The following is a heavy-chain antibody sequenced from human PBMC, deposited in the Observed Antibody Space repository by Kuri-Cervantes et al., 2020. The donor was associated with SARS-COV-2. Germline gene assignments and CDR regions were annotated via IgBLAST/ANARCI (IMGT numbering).Heavy chain of an antibody. V-gene: IGHV3-23*01. CDR2: ISGSGRST. CDR3: ARSLYGGTSWYYGMDV. D-gene: IGHD4-23*01. J-gene: IGHJ6*02. CDR1: GFTFSSNA. Sequence: GGSLRLSCAASGFTFSSNAMTWVRQAPGKGLEWVSGISGSGRSTYYADSVKGRFTISRDNSKNTLHLQMNSLRAEDTAVYYCARSLYGGTSWYYGMDVWGQGTTVTVSS.